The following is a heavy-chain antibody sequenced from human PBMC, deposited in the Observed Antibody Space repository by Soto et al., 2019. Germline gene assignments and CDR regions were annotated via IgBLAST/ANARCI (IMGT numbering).Heavy chain of an antibody. J-gene: IGHJ4*02. CDR3: AKKVTIYAVDPADY. Sequence: GGSLRLSCAASGFSFSDFGMSWVRQGPGKGLEWVSVISASGDATYYAASVKGRFTLSRDNPKNTLYLQMNSLTVADTAVYYCAKKVTIYAVDPADYWGQGTQVTVSS. CDR2: ISASGDAT. V-gene: IGHV3-23*01. D-gene: IGHD3-3*01. CDR1: GFSFSDFG.